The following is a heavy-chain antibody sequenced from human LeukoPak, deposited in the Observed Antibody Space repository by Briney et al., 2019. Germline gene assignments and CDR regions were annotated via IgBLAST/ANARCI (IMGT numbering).Heavy chain of an antibody. Sequence: SETLSLTCTVSGGSISSYYWSWIRQPPGKGLEWIGYIYYSGSTNYNPSLKSRVTISVDTSKNQFSLKLSSVTAADTAVYYCARSDYSGPFDYWGQGTLVTVSS. CDR2: IYYSGST. V-gene: IGHV4-59*01. J-gene: IGHJ4*02. CDR1: GGSISSYY. D-gene: IGHD5-12*01. CDR3: ARSDYSGPFDY.